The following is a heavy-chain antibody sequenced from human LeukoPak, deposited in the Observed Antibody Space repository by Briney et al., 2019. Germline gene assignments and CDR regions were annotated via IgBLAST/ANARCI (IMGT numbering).Heavy chain of an antibody. CDR2: INPSGGST. CDR1: GYTFTSYY. CDR3: ARGDFGDYFLDY. D-gene: IGHD4-17*01. V-gene: IGHV1-46*01. J-gene: IGHJ4*02. Sequence: GASVKVSCKASGYTFTSYYMHWVRQAPGQGLEWMGIINPSGGSTSYAQKFQGRVTMTRNTSISTAYMELSSLRSADTAVYYCARGDFGDYFLDYWGQGTLVTVSS.